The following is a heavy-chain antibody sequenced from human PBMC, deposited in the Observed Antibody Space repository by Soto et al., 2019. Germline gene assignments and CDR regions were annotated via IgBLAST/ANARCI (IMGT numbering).Heavy chain of an antibody. CDR2: ISSSGSTI. V-gene: IGHV3-11*01. D-gene: IGHD4-17*01. J-gene: IGHJ3*02. Sequence: GGSLRLSCAASGFTFSDYYMSWIRQAPGKGLEWVSYISSSGSTIYYADSVKGRFTIPRDNAKNSLYLQMNSLRAEDTAVYYCARDWHGYGDHDAFDIWGQGTMVTGSS. CDR3: ARDWHGYGDHDAFDI. CDR1: GFTFSDYY.